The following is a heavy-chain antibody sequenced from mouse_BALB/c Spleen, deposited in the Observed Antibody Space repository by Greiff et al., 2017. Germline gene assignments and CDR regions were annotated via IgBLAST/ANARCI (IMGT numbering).Heavy chain of an antibody. D-gene: IGHD2-4*01. Sequence: VQLQQPGAELVRPGASVKLSCKASGYTFTSYWINWVKQRPGQGLEWIGNIYPSDSYTNYNQKFKDKATLTVDKSSSTAYMQLSSPTSEDSAVYYCARWGTYDYAGYWGQGTTLTVSS. CDR3: ARWGTYDYAGY. CDR1: GYTFTSYW. CDR2: IYPSDSYT. J-gene: IGHJ2*01. V-gene: IGHV1-69*02.